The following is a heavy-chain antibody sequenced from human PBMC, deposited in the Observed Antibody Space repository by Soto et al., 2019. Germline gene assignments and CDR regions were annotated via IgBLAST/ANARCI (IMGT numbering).Heavy chain of an antibody. Sequence: PGGSLRLSCAASGFTFSDHYMDWVRQAPGKGLEWVGRTRNKANSYTTEYAASVKGRFTISRDDSKNSLYLQMNSLKTEDTAVYYCARVAAEYYYGSPDDADYWGQGTLVTVSS. CDR2: TRNKANSYTT. CDR1: GFTFSDHY. CDR3: ARVAAEYYYGSPDDADY. D-gene: IGHD3-10*01. J-gene: IGHJ4*02. V-gene: IGHV3-72*01.